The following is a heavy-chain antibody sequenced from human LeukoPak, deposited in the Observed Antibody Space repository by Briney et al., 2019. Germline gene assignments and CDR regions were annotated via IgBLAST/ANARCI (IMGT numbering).Heavy chain of an antibody. D-gene: IGHD3-22*01. Sequence: GGSLRLSCAASGFTVSSNYMSWVRQAPGKGLEWVSVIYSGGSTYYADSVKGRFTISRDNSKNTLYLQMNSLRAEDTAVYYCARDRDYYDSSGYPYYYYYGMDVWGQGTTVTVSS. CDR1: GFTVSSNY. V-gene: IGHV3-66*01. CDR3: ARDRDYYDSSGYPYYYYYGMDV. CDR2: IYSGGST. J-gene: IGHJ6*02.